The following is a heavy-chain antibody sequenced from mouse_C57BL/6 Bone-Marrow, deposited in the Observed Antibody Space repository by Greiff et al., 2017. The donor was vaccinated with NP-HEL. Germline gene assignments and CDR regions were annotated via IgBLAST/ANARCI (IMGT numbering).Heavy chain of an antibody. CDR2: IDPANGNT. D-gene: IGHD1-1*01. CDR3: ARSYYYGSSLWYFDV. J-gene: IGHJ1*03. Sequence: EVQLQQSVAELVRPGASVKLSCTASGFNIKNTYMHWVKQRPEQGLEWIGRIDPANGNTKYAPKFPGKATITADTSSNTAYLQLSSLTSEDTAIYYCARSYYYGSSLWYFDVWGTGTTVTVSS. CDR1: GFNIKNTY. V-gene: IGHV14-3*01.